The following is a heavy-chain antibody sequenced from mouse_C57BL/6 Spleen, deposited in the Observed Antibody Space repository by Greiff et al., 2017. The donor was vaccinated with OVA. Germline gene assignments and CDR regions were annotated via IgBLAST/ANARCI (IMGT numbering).Heavy chain of an antibody. CDR2: ISSGSSTI. CDR1: GFTFSDYG. J-gene: IGHJ4*01. Sequence: DVKLVESGGGLVKPGGSLKLSCAASGFTFSDYGMHWVRQAPEKGLEWVAYISSGSSTIYYADTVKGRFTISRDNAKNTLFLQMTSLRSEDTAMYYCARKEVLYYGSSYEDAMDYWGQGTSVTVSS. CDR3: ARKEVLYYGSSYEDAMDY. V-gene: IGHV5-17*01. D-gene: IGHD1-1*01.